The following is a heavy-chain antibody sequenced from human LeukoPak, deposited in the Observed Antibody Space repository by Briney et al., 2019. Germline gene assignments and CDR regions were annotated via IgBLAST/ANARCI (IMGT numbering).Heavy chain of an antibody. J-gene: IGHJ2*01. CDR3: ARSSPTYFAGPGGYWYFDL. D-gene: IGHD3-9*01. CDR1: GGSTCSYY. CDR2: IYYSGST. Sequence: SETLSLTCTVSGGSTCSYYWSWIRQPPGKGLEWIGYIYYSGSTNYNPSLKSRVTISVDTSKNQFSLKLSSVTAADTAVYYCARSSPTYFAGPGGYWYFDLWGRGTLVTVSS. V-gene: IGHV4-59*01.